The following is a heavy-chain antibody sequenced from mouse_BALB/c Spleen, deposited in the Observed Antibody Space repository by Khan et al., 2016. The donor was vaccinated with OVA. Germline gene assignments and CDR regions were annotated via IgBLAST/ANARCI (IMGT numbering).Heavy chain of an antibody. J-gene: IGHJ1*01. V-gene: IGHV9-3-1*01. CDR3: ATVGDWFFAV. Sequence: QIQLVQSGAEVKKPGATVKFSCSASGFSIKDTGMHWMRQAPEKGLKWMGWINTSTDEPKYAHDFQARFALSLDTSASTAYLQLNNLTSEDTAAYYCATVGDWFFAVWGAGTMVSVS. CDR2: INTSTDEP. CDR1: GFSIKDTG. D-gene: IGHD2-13*01.